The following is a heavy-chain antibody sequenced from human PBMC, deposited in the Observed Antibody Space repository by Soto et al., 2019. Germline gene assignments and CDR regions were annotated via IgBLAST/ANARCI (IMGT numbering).Heavy chain of an antibody. CDR1: GFTFRSYW. CDR2: TRPDGSEK. CDR3: AREEGATVANNWFDS. D-gene: IGHD4-17*01. Sequence: EVQVVESGGGLVQPGGSLRVSCVGSGFTFRSYWMSWVRQAPGKGLEWVANTRPDGSEKYYVDSVKGRFTISRDNAKNSLYLQMSSLRAEDTAVYYCAREEGATVANNWFDSWGQGALVTVSS. J-gene: IGHJ5*01. V-gene: IGHV3-7*03.